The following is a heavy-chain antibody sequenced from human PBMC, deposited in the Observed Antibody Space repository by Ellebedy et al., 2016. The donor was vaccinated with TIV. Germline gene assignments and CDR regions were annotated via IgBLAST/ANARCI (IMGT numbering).Heavy chain of an antibody. CDR2: LYWNDDK. CDR3: APTVYGDYSVGWFDP. Sequence: SGPTLVKPTQTLTLTCIFSGFSFTTSGEGVGWIRQPPGKALEWLALLYWNDDKRYSPSLKSRLTITKDTSKKQVVLTMTNMDPADTATYYCAPTVYGDYSVGWFDPWGQGTLVTVSS. J-gene: IGHJ5*02. D-gene: IGHD4-17*01. CDR1: GFSFTTSGEG. V-gene: IGHV2-5*01.